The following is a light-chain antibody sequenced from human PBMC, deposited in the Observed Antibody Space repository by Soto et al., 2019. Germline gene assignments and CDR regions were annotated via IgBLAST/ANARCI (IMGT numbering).Light chain of an antibody. CDR3: VQPLQSWT. Sequence: DSVITQSPLALPVTPGEPASISCRSSQSLLHSNGYNYLDWYLQKPGQSPQLLIYLGSNRASGVPDRFSGSGSGTDFTLKISRVEAEDVGVYYCVQPLQSWTFGQGTKVDIK. CDR2: LGS. V-gene: IGKV2-28*01. CDR1: QSLLHSNGYNY. J-gene: IGKJ1*01.